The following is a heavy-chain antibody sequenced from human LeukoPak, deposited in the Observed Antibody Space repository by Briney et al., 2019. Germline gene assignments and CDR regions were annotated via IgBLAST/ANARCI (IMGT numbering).Heavy chain of an antibody. V-gene: IGHV3-30*02. Sequence: PGGSLRLSCAASGFTFSSYGMYWVRQAPGKGLEWVAFIRSDGSNEYYADSVKGRFTISRDNSKNTLYLQMNSLRAEDTALYYCARAQYCSGGSCYGDYWGQGTLVTVSS. CDR2: IRSDGSNE. J-gene: IGHJ4*02. CDR1: GFTFSSYG. CDR3: ARAQYCSGGSCYGDY. D-gene: IGHD2-15*01.